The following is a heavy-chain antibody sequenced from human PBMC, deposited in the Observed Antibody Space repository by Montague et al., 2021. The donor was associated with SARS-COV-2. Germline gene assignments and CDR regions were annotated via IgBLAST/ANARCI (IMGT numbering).Heavy chain of an antibody. D-gene: IGHD1-26*01. V-gene: IGHV3-30*04. CDR3: ARESGSFHDGGYFDY. CDR2: LSNDGSNK. J-gene: IGHJ4*02. Sequence: SLRLSCAASGFYFSYAMHWVRQAPGKGLEWVALLSNDGSNKHHADSVKGRFTISRDNSKSTLYLQVNSLRAEDTAVYYCARESGSFHDGGYFDYWGQGSLVTVSS. CDR1: GFYFSYA.